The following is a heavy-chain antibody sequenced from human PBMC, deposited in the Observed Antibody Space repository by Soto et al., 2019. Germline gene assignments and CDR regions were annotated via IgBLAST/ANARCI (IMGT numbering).Heavy chain of an antibody. CDR1: GDSISSYY. V-gene: IGHV4-59*01. D-gene: IGHD2-15*01. Sequence: QVQLQESGPRLVKPSETLSLTCTVSGDSISSYYWTWSRQPPGKGLEYIGYLYYSWRTYYNPSLKSRVTISVDTSKNQFSLKLSSVTAADTAVYYCARGHLGITTTGTWYDFDYWGQGTLVTVSS. CDR3: ARGHLGITTTGTWYDFDY. CDR2: LYYSWRT. J-gene: IGHJ4*02.